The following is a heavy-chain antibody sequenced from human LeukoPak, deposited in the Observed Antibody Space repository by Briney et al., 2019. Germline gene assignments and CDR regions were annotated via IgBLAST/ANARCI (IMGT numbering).Heavy chain of an antibody. CDR1: GFAYTTFW. CDR2: INQDGSEK. V-gene: IGHV3-7*01. D-gene: IGHD2-15*01. J-gene: IGHJ4*02. CDR3: AREAGSCSGGSCYAFDY. Sequence: GGSLRLSCAASGFAYTTFWMSWVRQAPGKGLEWVANINQDGSEKNYVDSVKGRFTISRDNAKKSLYLQMNSLRAEDTAVYYCAREAGSCSGGSCYAFDYWGQGTLVAVSS.